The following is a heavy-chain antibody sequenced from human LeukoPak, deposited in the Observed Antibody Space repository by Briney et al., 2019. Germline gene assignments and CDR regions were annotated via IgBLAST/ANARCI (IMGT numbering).Heavy chain of an antibody. Sequence: ASVKVSCKVSGYTLTELSMHWVRRAPGKGLEWMGGFDPEDGETIYAQKFQGRVTMTEDTSTDTAYMELSSLRSEDTAVYYCATLGWELPTFDYWGQGTLVTVSS. J-gene: IGHJ4*02. CDR2: FDPEDGET. CDR3: ATLGWELPTFDY. D-gene: IGHD1-26*01. V-gene: IGHV1-24*01. CDR1: GYTLTELS.